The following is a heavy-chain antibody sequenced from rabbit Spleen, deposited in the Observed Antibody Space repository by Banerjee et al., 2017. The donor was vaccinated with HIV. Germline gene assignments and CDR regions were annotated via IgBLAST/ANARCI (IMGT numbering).Heavy chain of an antibody. Sequence: QSLEESGGDLVKPGASLTLTCTASGFSFSSSDYMCWVRQAPGKGLEWISCIAGSSSGFTYSATWAKGRFTISKISSTTVTLQMTSLTAADTATYFCARDAATSFSSYGMDLWGPGTLVTVS. CDR2: IAGSSSGFT. V-gene: IGHV1S40*01. J-gene: IGHJ6*01. D-gene: IGHD8-1*01. CDR3: ARDAATSFSSYGMDL. CDR1: GFSFSSSDY.